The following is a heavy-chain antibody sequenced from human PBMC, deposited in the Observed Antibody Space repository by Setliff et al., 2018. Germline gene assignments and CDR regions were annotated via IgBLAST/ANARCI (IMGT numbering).Heavy chain of an antibody. CDR1: GGSVSSTSHY. D-gene: IGHD3-10*01. J-gene: IGHJ1*01. V-gene: IGHV4-39*07. Sequence: SETLSLTCNVSGGSVSSTSHYWGWIRQPPGKGVEWIGSVYYSGYTYYNPSLQSRVTISVDMSKNQFSMKLTSVTAADTAVYYCARVDFTMIQGVLGLWGQGTLVTVSS. CDR3: ARVDFTMIQGVLGL. CDR2: VYYSGYT.